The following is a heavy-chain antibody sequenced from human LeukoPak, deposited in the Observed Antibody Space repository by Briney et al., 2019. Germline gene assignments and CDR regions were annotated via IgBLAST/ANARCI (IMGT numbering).Heavy chain of an antibody. CDR2: LYSSGSA. Sequence: PGGSLRLSCAASGLSVSTNYMMWVRQAPGKGLECVSILYSSGSAYYADSVKGRFTFSRDNSKNMLYLQMNSLRADDTAVYYCAKDLANSYATDFWGQGALVTVSS. D-gene: IGHD2-2*01. V-gene: IGHV3-66*03. J-gene: IGHJ4*02. CDR3: AKDLANSYATDF. CDR1: GLSVSTNY.